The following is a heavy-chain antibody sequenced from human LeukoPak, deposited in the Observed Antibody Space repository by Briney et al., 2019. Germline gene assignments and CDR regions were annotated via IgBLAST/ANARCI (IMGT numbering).Heavy chain of an antibody. V-gene: IGHV4-30-4*08. CDR1: GGSISSGDYY. J-gene: IGHJ6*03. D-gene: IGHD2-2*01. CDR2: IYYSGST. CDR3: ARRIYCSSTSCYGYYYYMDV. Sequence: SETLSLTCTVSGGSISSGDYYWSWIRQPPGKGLEWIGYIYYSGSTYYIPSLKSRVTTSVDTSKNQFSLKLSSVTAADTAVYYCARRIYCSSTSCYGYYYYMDVWGKGTTVTVSS.